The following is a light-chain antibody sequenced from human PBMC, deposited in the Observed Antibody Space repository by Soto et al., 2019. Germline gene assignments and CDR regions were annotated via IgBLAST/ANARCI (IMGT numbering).Light chain of an antibody. V-gene: IGKV1-9*01. CDR3: QQLNSYPIT. Sequence: DIQLTQSPSFLSASVGDRVTITCRASQGIRSYLAWYQQKPGKAPKLLIYAASTLQSGVPSRFSGSGSGKELPLTTSSLQPEDFATYYCQQLNSYPITFGQGTRLEIK. J-gene: IGKJ5*01. CDR1: QGIRSY. CDR2: AAS.